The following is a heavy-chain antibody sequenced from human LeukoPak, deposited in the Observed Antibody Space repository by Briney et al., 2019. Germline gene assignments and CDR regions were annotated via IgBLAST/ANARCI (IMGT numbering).Heavy chain of an antibody. D-gene: IGHD5-18*01. V-gene: IGHV4-61*02. J-gene: IGHJ4*02. CDR2: IYTSGST. CDR1: GGSISSGNYY. CDR3: ARDRDTAMPYYFDS. Sequence: SETLSLTCTVSGGSISSGNYYWSWIRQPAGKTLEWIGRIYTSGSTNYNPSLKSRVSISIDTSKNQFSLKLSSVTAADTAVYYCARDRDTAMPYYFDSWGQGTLVTVSS.